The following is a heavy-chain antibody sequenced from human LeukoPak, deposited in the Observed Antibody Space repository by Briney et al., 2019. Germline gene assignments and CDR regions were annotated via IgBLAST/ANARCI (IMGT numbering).Heavy chain of an antibody. CDR2: ISYDGSNK. CDR1: GFTFSSYG. CDR3: AKVAAAALYYYYGMDV. Sequence: PGGSLRLSCAASGFTFSSYGMHWARQAPGKGLEWVAVISYDGSNKYYADSVKGRFTISRDNSKNTLYLQMNSLRAEDTALYYCAKVAAAALYYYYGMDVWGQGATVTVSS. V-gene: IGHV3-30*18. D-gene: IGHD6-13*01. J-gene: IGHJ6*02.